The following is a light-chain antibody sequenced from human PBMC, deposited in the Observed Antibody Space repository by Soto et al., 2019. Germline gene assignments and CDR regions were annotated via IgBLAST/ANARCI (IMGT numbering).Light chain of an antibody. CDR2: DVS. V-gene: IGKV1-33*01. CDR3: QQYHSLPLP. CDR1: QDINNY. Sequence: DIQMTQSPSSLSASVGDRVTITCQASQDINNYLNWYQQKPGKAPSLLIFDVSNLETGGPSRFSGSESGTNFTFTISGLQPEDIASYYCQQYHSLPLPFGQGTRLDI. J-gene: IGKJ5*01.